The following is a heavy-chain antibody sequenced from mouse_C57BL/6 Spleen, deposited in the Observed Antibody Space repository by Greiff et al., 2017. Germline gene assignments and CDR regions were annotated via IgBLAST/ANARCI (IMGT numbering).Heavy chain of an antibody. CDR2: ISDGGSYT. V-gene: IGHV5-4*03. Sequence: EVKLVESGGGLVKPGGSLKLSCAASGFTFSSYAMSWVRQTPEKRLEWVATISDGGSYTYYPDNVKGRFTISRDNAKNNLYLQMSHLKSEDTAMYYCARVDSSGLWFAYWGQGTLVTVSA. J-gene: IGHJ3*01. CDR1: GFTFSSYA. D-gene: IGHD3-2*02. CDR3: ARVDSSGLWFAY.